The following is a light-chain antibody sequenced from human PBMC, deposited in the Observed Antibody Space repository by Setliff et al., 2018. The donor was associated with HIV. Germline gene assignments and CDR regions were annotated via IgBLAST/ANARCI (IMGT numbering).Light chain of an antibody. V-gene: IGLV2-14*01. Sequence: QSALTQPASVSGSPGQSITISCTGTSSDVGGYNYVAWYQQHPGKAPKLMIYEVNNRPSGVSNRLSGSKSDNTASLTISGLQTEDEADYYCSSYRISGTVVFGGGTKVTVL. J-gene: IGLJ2*01. CDR3: SSYRISGTVV. CDR2: EVN. CDR1: SSDVGGYNY.